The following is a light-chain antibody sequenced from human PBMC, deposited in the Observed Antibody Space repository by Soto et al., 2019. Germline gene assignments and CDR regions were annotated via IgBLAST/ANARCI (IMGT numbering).Light chain of an antibody. CDR2: AAS. CDR3: QQSYSTPPWK. J-gene: IGKJ1*01. Sequence: DIQMTQSPSSLSASVGDRVTITCRASQSIVTYLNWYLQKPGKAPKLLIYAASNLQSGVPSRFSGSGSGTDFTLTISSLQPEDFATYLCQQSYSTPPWKLGQGTKVDSK. CDR1: QSIVTY. V-gene: IGKV1-39*01.